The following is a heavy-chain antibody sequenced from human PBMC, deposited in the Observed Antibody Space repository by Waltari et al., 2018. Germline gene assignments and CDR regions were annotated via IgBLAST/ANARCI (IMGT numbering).Heavy chain of an antibody. CDR3: ARQEGQQLVLYDH. D-gene: IGHD6-13*01. CDR2: TYYSGAG. J-gene: IGHJ4*02. Sequence: QLLLQESGPGLLKPSETLSLTCSVSGGSISRTSYYWAWLRQPPGKGLEWIGSTYYSGAGSFNPSRESRVHISVDTSKNPFSLNLASLTAKDTAVYYCARQEGQQLVLYDHWGQGVLVTVSS. V-gene: IGHV4-39*01. CDR1: GGSISRTSYY.